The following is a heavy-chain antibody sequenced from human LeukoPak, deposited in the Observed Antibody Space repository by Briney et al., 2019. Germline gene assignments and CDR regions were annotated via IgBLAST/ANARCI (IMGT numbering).Heavy chain of an antibody. CDR3: AREYFWSGSYPYDAFDI. J-gene: IGHJ3*02. CDR2: IYTSGST. Sequence: SQTLSLTCTVSGGSISSGSYYWSWIRQPAGKGLEWIGRIYTSGSTNYNPSLKSRVTMSVDTSKNQFSLKLSSVTAADTAVYYCAREYFWSGSYPYDAFDIWGQGTMVTVSS. CDR1: GGSISSGSYY. D-gene: IGHD3-3*01. V-gene: IGHV4-61*02.